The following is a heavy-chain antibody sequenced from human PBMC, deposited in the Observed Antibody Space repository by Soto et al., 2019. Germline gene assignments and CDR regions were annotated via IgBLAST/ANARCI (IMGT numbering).Heavy chain of an antibody. CDR2: IGGGGGSI. D-gene: IGHD2-15*01. J-gene: IGHJ4*02. V-gene: IGHV3-23*01. CDR1: GFIFSSFA. Sequence: GGSLRLSCAASGFIFSSFAMNWVRQAPGKGLEWVSAIGGGGGSIYYADSVRGRFTISRDNSKNTVSLQMTSLRVEDTARYFCVQAVEMAPILAHWGQGTLVTVPS. CDR3: VQAVEMAPILAH.